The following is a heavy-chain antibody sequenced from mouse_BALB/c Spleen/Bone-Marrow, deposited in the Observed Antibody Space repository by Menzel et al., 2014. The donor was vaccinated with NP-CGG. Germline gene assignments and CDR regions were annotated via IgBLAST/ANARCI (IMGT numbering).Heavy chain of an antibody. CDR1: GFNIKDTY. D-gene: IGHD1-1*01. CDR3: ASYYYGSYGFAY. Sequence: PLQQSGAELVKPGASVKLSCTASGFNIKDTYMHWVKQRPEQGLEWIGRIDPANGNTKYDPKFQGKATITADTSSNTAYLQLSSLTSEDTAVYYCASYYYGSYGFAYWGQGTLVTVSA. CDR2: IDPANGNT. V-gene: IGHV14-3*02. J-gene: IGHJ3*01.